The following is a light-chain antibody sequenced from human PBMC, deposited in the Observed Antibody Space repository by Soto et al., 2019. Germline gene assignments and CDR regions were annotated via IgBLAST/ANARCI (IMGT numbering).Light chain of an antibody. CDR3: QKYGSLTSST. CDR1: QSVSSTY. J-gene: IGKJ1*01. V-gene: IGKV3-20*01. CDR2: GAS. Sequence: EIVLTQSPGTLSLSPGERATLSCRASQSVSSTYLAWYQQKPGQAPRLIIYGASSRATGIPDRFSGSGSGTDVTLTISRLEPEDFAVYYWQKYGSLTSSTFGQGTKVEIK.